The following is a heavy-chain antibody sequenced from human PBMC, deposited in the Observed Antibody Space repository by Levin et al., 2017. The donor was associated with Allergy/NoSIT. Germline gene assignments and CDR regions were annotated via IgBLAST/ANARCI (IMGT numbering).Heavy chain of an antibody. CDR2: FDPEDGET. D-gene: IGHD3-10*01. CDR1: GYTLTELS. V-gene: IGHV1-24*01. CDR3: ATDVNGSGSYPPNWFDP. J-gene: IGHJ5*02. Sequence: GESLKISCKVSGYTLTELSMHWVRQAPGKGLEWMGGFDPEDGETIYAQKFQGRVTMTEDTSTDTAYMELSSLRSEDTAVYYCATDVNGSGSYPPNWFDPWGQGTLVTVSS.